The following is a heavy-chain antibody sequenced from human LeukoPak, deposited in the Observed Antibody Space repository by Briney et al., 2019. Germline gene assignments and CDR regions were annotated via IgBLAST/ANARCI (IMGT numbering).Heavy chain of an antibody. CDR3: AKGGHSRYVPFDP. Sequence: GGSLRLSCAASGFTFSHYAMRWVRQAPGKGLEWLSEIGGGGDGAYHADSVKGRFTISRDNSKNTLYLQMNSLRAEDTAVYYCAKGGHSRYVPFDPWGQGTLVTVSS. D-gene: IGHD3-10*02. J-gene: IGHJ5*02. V-gene: IGHV3-23*01. CDR2: IGGGGDGA. CDR1: GFTFSHYA.